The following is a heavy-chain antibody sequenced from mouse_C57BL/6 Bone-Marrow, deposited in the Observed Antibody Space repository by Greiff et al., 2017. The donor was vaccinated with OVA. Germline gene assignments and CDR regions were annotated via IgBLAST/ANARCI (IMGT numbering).Heavy chain of an antibody. CDR2: INPSSGYT. Sequence: QVQLKESGAELAKPGASVKLSCKASGYTFTSYWMHWVKQRPGQGLEWIGYINPSSGYTKYNQKFKDKATLTADKSSSTAYMQLSSLTYEDSAVXYCARSGIHYGSSLDYWGQGTTLTVSS. CDR3: ARSGIHYGSSLDY. V-gene: IGHV1-7*01. D-gene: IGHD1-1*01. J-gene: IGHJ2*01. CDR1: GYTFTSYW.